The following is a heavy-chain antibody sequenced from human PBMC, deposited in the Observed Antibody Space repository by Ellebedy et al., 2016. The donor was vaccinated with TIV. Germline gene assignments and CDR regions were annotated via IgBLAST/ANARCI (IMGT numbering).Heavy chain of an antibody. D-gene: IGHD3-10*01. V-gene: IGHV5-10-1*01. CDR1: GYSFSTYW. J-gene: IGHJ6*02. Sequence: GESLKISCKASGYSFSTYWITSVRQMPGKGLEWMGKIDPTDSYTNYSPSFQGLFTISADESASTDYLQWPSLKASDSATYYCSRHRGYGMDVWGQGTTVTVSS. CDR3: SRHRGYGMDV. CDR2: IDPTDSYT.